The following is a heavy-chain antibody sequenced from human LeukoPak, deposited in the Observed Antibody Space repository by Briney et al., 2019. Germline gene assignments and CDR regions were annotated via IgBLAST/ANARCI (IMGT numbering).Heavy chain of an antibody. D-gene: IGHD3-22*01. CDR3: ARDLTYYYDRSGYYWAY. J-gene: IGHJ4*02. Sequence: PGRSLRLSCTASGFTFGDYGMSWVRQAPGKGLEWVGFIRSKAYGGTTEYGASVKGRFTISRDDSKSIAYLQMNSLKAEDTAVYYSARDLTYYYDRSGYYWAYWGQGTLVTVSS. CDR1: GFTFGDYG. CDR2: IRSKAYGGTT. V-gene: IGHV3-49*04.